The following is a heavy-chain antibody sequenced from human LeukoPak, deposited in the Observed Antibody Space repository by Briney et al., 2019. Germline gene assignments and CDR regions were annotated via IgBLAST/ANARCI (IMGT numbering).Heavy chain of an antibody. CDR3: ARVLYNIPDYYYGMDV. CDR2: ISSSSSTI. J-gene: IGHJ6*02. CDR1: GFTFSSYS. D-gene: IGHD1-1*01. V-gene: IGHV3-48*04. Sequence: GGSLRLSCAASGFTFSSYSMNWVRQVPGKGLEWVSYISSSSSTIYYADSVKGRFTISRDNAKNSLYLQMNSLRAEDTAVYYCARVLYNIPDYYYGMDVWGQGTTVTVSS.